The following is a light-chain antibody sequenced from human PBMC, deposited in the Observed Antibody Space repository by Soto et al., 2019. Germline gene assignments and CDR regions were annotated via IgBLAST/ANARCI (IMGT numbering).Light chain of an antibody. Sequence: DIQMTQSPSTLSASVGDRVTITCRASQSISSWLAWYQHKPGKAPKILIYTASTLESGVPSRFSGSGSETEFTLTISSLQPDDSATYYCQPYNSYSRTFGQGTKVEIK. CDR2: TAS. J-gene: IGKJ1*01. CDR3: QPYNSYSRT. CDR1: QSISSW. V-gene: IGKV1-5*03.